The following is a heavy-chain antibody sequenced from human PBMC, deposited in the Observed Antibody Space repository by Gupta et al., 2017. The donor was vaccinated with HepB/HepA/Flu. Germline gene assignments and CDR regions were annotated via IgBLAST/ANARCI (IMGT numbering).Heavy chain of an antibody. CDR1: GFTFSRSA. V-gene: IGHV3-30-3*01. J-gene: IGHJ6*02. CDR2: ISYDGNNK. Sequence: QVQLVESGGGVVQPGRSLRLSCAASGFTFSRSAVHWVRQAPGKGLEWVAFISYDGNNKYYADSVKGRFTISRDNSKNTLYLQMNSLRGEDTAMYYCAREIFDGDYRYYYGMDVWGQGTTVTVSS. D-gene: IGHD4-17*01. CDR3: AREIFDGDYRYYYGMDV.